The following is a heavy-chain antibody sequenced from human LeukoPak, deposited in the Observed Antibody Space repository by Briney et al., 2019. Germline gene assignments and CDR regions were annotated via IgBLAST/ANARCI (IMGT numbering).Heavy chain of an antibody. D-gene: IGHD1-1*01. CDR3: ARYSYKQDC. CDR2: MKEDGSQE. J-gene: IGHJ4*02. V-gene: IGHV3-7*01. Sequence: PGGSLRLSCAASGFTFSHYWMTWVRQAPGKGLEWVANMKEDGSQETYVDSVKGRFTISRDNAKNSLYLQMNNVRAEDTAVYYCARYSYKQDCWGRGTLVTVSS. CDR1: GFTFSHYW.